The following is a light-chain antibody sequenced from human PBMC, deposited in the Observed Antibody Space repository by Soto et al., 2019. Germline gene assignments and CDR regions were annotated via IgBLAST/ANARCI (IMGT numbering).Light chain of an antibody. CDR2: SNN. Sequence: QAVLTQPPSASGTPGQRVTFSCSGSSSNIGSNTVNWYQQLPGTAPKLLIYSNNQRPSGVPDRFSGSKSGTSASLAISGLQSEDEADYYCAAWDDSLNGPEVVFGGGNKLTVL. V-gene: IGLV1-44*01. CDR3: AAWDDSLNGPEVV. J-gene: IGLJ2*01. CDR1: SSNIGSNT.